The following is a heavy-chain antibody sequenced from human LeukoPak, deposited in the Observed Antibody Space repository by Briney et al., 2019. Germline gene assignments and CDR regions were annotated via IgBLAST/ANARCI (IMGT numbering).Heavy chain of an antibody. CDR1: GGSISSGSYY. V-gene: IGHV4-61*02. CDR3: ARDQGFYCSSTSCYGRGAFDI. CDR2: IYTSGST. Sequence: SETLSLTCTVSGGSISSGSYYWSWIRQPAGKGLEWIGRIYTSGSTNYNPSLKSRVTISVDTSKNQFSLKLSSVTAADTAVCYCARDQGFYCSSTSCYGRGAFDIWGQGTMVTVSS. J-gene: IGHJ3*02. D-gene: IGHD2-2*01.